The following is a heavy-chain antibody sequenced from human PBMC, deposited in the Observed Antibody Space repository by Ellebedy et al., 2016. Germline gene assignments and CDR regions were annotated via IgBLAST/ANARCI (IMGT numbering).Heavy chain of an antibody. Sequence: GESLKISCAASGFTFSSYGMDWVRQAPGRGLEWVAVISHDESNKYYADSVKGRITISRDNSNNTLYLQMNSLRVEDTAVYYCGKVRGPYSYHDYISVWGQGTTVTVSS. D-gene: IGHD5-12*01. CDR1: GFTFSSYG. J-gene: IGHJ6*02. CDR2: ISHDESNK. V-gene: IGHV3-30*18. CDR3: GKVRGPYSYHDYISV.